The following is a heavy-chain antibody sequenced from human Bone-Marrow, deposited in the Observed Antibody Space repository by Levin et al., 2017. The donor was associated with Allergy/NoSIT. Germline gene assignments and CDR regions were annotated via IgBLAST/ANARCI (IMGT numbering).Heavy chain of an antibody. V-gene: IGHV3-30-3*01. CDR2: ISYDGGNK. J-gene: IGHJ4*02. Sequence: GGSLRLSCAASGFTFSSYAMHWVRQAPGKGLEWVADISYDGGNKNYADSVKGRFTVSRDNSKNTLYVQMNSLRPEDTAIYYCARENTGDRNFDFWGQGTLVTVSS. CDR3: ARENTGDRNFDF. D-gene: IGHD4-17*01. CDR1: GFTFSSYA.